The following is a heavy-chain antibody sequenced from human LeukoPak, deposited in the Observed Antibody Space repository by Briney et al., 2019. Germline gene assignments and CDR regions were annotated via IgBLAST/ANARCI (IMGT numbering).Heavy chain of an antibody. Sequence: TGGSLRLSCSASGFTFSSYGMHWVRQAPGKGLEYVSAISSDGGSTYYADSVKGRFTISRDNSKNTLYLQMSSLRAEDTAVYYCVKASSSGWYRNWFDPWGQGTLVTVSS. D-gene: IGHD6-19*01. CDR3: VKASSSGWYRNWFDP. CDR1: GFTFSSYG. V-gene: IGHV3-64D*09. CDR2: ISSDGGST. J-gene: IGHJ5*02.